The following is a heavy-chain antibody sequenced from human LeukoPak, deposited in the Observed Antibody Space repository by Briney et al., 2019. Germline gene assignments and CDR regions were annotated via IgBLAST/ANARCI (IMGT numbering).Heavy chain of an antibody. Sequence: GRSMRLSCAASGLTSTSYDMSCVRQAPGEGLEWVSASGGDGGSTYADSVKGRFTISRDNSKNTLYLQMNSLRAEDTATYYCAKALNYWYFDLWGRGNLVTVSS. CDR3: AKALNYWYFDL. CDR2: SGGDGGST. J-gene: IGHJ2*01. CDR1: GLTSTSYD. V-gene: IGHV3-23*01.